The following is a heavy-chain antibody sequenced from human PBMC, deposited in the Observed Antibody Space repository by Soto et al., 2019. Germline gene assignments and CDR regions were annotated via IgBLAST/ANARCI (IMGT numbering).Heavy chain of an antibody. Sequence: PSETLSLTCTVSGGSISSYYWSWIRQPPGKGLEWIGYIYYSGSTNYNPSLKSRVTISVDTSKNQFSLKLSSVTAADTAVYYCARGGGGDSPFDYWGQGTLVTVSS. D-gene: IGHD2-21*02. CDR3: ARGGGGDSPFDY. CDR2: IYYSGST. CDR1: GGSISSYY. V-gene: IGHV4-59*01. J-gene: IGHJ4*02.